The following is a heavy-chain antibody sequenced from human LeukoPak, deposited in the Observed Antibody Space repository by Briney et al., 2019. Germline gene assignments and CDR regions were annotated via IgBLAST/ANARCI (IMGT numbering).Heavy chain of an antibody. J-gene: IGHJ4*02. CDR1: GGSISSYY. V-gene: IGHV4-59*08. CDR2: IYYSGST. CDR3: ARGGIRGYSAFDNLDF. Sequence: SETLSLTCTVSGGSISSYYWSWIRQPPGKGLEWIGYIYYSGSTNYNPSLKSRVTISVDTSKNQFSLKLSSVTAADTAVYYCARGGIRGYSAFDNLDFWGLGTHVTVSS. D-gene: IGHD5-12*01.